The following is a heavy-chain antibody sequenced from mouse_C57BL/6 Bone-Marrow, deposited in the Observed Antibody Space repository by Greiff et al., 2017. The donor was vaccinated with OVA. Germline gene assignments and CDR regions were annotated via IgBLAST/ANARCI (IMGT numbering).Heavy chain of an antibody. J-gene: IGHJ1*03. V-gene: IGHV1-69*01. CDR3: ARGGILISSGYFDV. CDR1: GYTFTSYW. Sequence: QVQLQQPGAELVMPGASVKLSCKASGYTFTSYWMHWVKQRPGQGLEWIGEIDPSDSYTNYNQKFKGKSTLTVDKSSSTAYMQLSSLTSEDSAVYYCARGGILISSGYFDVWGTGTTVTVSS. D-gene: IGHD6-1*01. CDR2: IDPSDSYT.